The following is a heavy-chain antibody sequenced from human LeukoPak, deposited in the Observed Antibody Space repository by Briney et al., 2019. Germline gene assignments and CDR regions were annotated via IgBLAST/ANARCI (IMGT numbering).Heavy chain of an antibody. J-gene: IGHJ4*02. CDR1: GVSFSGYY. CDR3: ARRSYYYGSGIRKTLDY. V-gene: IGHV4-34*01. D-gene: IGHD3-10*01. CDR2: INHSGST. Sequence: PSETLSLTCAVYGVSFSGYYWSWIRQPPGKGLEWIGGINHSGSTNYNPSLKSRVTISVDTSKNQFSLKLSSVTAADTAVYYCARRSYYYGSGIRKTLDYWGQGTLVTVSS.